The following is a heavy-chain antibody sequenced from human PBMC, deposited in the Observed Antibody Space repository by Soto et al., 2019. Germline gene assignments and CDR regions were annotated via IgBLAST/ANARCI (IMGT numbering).Heavy chain of an antibody. Sequence: GGSLRLSCAASGFTFSSYAMHWVRQAPGKGLEWVSTISGRSGSTYYVDSVKGRFTISRDNSKNTLYLQMNSLRAEDTAVYYCAKDMKIGTYYDFWSGPSWYYYYGMDVWGQGTTVTVSS. CDR1: GFTFSSYA. D-gene: IGHD3-3*01. CDR2: ISGRSGST. CDR3: AKDMKIGTYYDFWSGPSWYYYYGMDV. J-gene: IGHJ6*02. V-gene: IGHV3-23*01.